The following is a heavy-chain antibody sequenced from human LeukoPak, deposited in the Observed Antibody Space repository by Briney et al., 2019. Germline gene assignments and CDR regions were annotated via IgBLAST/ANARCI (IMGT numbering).Heavy chain of an antibody. CDR2: IKQDGSEK. V-gene: IGHV3-7*04. Sequence: GGSLRLSCAASGFTFRSYWMSWVRQAPGKGLEWVANIKQDGSEKYYVDSVKGRFTISRDNAKNSLYLQMNSLRAEDTAVYYCAREVAAAVVTHFDFWGQGTLVTVSS. CDR1: GFTFRSYW. CDR3: AREVAAAVVTHFDF. J-gene: IGHJ4*02. D-gene: IGHD5-18*01.